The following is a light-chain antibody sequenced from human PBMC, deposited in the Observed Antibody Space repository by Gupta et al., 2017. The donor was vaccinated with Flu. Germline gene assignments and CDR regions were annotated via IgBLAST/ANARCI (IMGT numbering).Light chain of an antibody. J-gene: IGLJ2*01. CDR3: SSYTSSDTLV. CDR1: NSDVGGYIY. CDR2: EVN. V-gene: IGLV2-14*01. Sequence: QSALTQPASVSVSPGQSISISCTGTNSDVGGYIYVSWYQHHPGKAPKLMIYEVNNRPSGVSNRFSGSKSGNTASLTISGLQAEDEADYYCSSYTSSDTLVFGGGTKLTVL.